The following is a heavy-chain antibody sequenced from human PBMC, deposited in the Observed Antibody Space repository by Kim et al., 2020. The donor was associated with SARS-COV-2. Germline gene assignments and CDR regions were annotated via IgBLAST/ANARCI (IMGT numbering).Heavy chain of an antibody. CDR2: GGH. Sequence: GGHSDHPSLKSLVTITVDTSKHPFSLKMSSVTAADTAVYYCAREWQGWFDPWGQGTLVTVSS. J-gene: IGHJ5*02. V-gene: IGHV4-31*01. CDR3: AREWQGWFDP.